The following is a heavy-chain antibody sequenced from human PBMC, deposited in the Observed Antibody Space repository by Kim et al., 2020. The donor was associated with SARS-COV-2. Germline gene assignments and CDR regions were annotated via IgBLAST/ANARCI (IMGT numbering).Heavy chain of an antibody. J-gene: IGHJ1*01. Sequence: GGSLRLSCAASGFTFNSYAMSWVRQAPGKGLEWVSAISGSGGSTKYADSVKGRFTISRDNSKNTLYLQMDSLRAEDTAVYYCAKVASGRQGGFAYFQVWGQGTLVTVSS. D-gene: IGHD3-10*01. CDR2: ISGSGGST. V-gene: IGHV3-23*01. CDR3: AKVASGRQGGFAYFQV. CDR1: GFTFNSYA.